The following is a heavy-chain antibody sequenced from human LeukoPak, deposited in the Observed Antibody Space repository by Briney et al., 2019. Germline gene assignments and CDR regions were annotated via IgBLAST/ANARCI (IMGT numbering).Heavy chain of an antibody. J-gene: IGHJ4*02. V-gene: IGHV3-23*01. D-gene: IGHD3-22*01. CDR2: ISGSGGST. Sequence: GGSLRLSCAASGFTFSSYAMSWVRQAPGKGLDWVSTISGSGGSTYYADSVKGRFTISRDNSKNTLYLQMDSLRAEDTAVYYCAKDQAEYYYDSSGYWLYWGQGTLVTVSS. CDR1: GFTFSSYA. CDR3: AKDQAEYYYDSSGYWLY.